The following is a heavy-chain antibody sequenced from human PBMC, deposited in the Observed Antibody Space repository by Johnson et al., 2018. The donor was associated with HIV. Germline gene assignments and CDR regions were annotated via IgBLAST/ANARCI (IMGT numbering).Heavy chain of an antibody. V-gene: IGHV3-30*04. Sequence: QVQLVESGGGVVQPGRSLRLSCAASGFTFSNYAIHWVRQAPGKGLEWVAVISYEGSNKYYAASVKGRFTVSRDTSENTLYVQMNSLRAEDTAVYYCARDLYYYDSSGDSFDIWGQGTMVTVSS. CDR2: ISYEGSNK. J-gene: IGHJ3*02. CDR3: ARDLYYYDSSGDSFDI. D-gene: IGHD3-22*01. CDR1: GFTFSNYA.